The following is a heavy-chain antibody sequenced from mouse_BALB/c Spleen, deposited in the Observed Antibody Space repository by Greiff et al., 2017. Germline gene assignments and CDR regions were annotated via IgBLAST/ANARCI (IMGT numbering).Heavy chain of an antibody. CDR1: GFTFSNYW. V-gene: IGHV6-6*02. Sequence: EVKLMESGGGLVQPGGSMKLSCVASGFTFSNYWMNWVRQSPEKGLEWVAEIRLKSNNYATHYAESVKGRFTISRDDSKSSVYLQMNNLRAEDTGIYYCTGGSSLFAYWGQGTLVTVSA. CDR2: IRLKSNNYAT. J-gene: IGHJ3*01. D-gene: IGHD1-1*01. CDR3: TGGSSLFAY.